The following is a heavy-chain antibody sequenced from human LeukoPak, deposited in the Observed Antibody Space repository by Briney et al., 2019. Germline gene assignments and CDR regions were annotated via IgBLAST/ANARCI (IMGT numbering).Heavy chain of an antibody. CDR3: AREIITDYDQGRYYFDY. CDR2: ISSSSSYI. J-gene: IGHJ4*02. CDR1: GFTFSSYS. Sequence: GGSLRLSCAASGFTFSSYSMNWVRQAPGKGLEWVSSISSSSSYIYYADSVKGRFTISRDNAKNSLYLQMNSLRAEDTAVYYCAREIITDYDQGRYYFDYWGQGTLLTVSS. D-gene: IGHD4-17*01. V-gene: IGHV3-21*04.